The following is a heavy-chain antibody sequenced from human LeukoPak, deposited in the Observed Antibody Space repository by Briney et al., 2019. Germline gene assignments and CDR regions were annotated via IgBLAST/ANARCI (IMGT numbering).Heavy chain of an antibody. CDR1: GFTFSSYS. CDR2: ISSSSSYI. CDR3: ARDATLRWSYYFDY. Sequence: GGSLRLSCAASGFTFSSYSMNWVRQAPGKGLEWVSSISSSSSYIYYADSVKGRFAISRDNAKNSLYLQMNSLRAEDTAVYYCARDATLRWSYYFDYWGQGTLVTVSS. D-gene: IGHD4-23*01. J-gene: IGHJ4*02. V-gene: IGHV3-21*01.